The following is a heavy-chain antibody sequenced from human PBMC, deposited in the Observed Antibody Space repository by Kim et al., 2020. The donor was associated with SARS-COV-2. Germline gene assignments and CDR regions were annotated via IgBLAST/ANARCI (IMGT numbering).Heavy chain of an antibody. CDR3: ARDPEAQRGYSYGYWFDP. V-gene: IGHV3-33*01. CDR1: GFTFSSYG. J-gene: IGHJ5*02. D-gene: IGHD5-18*01. Sequence: GGSLRLSCAASGFTFSSYGMHWVRQAPGKGLEWVAVIWYDGSNKYYADSVKGRFTISRDNSKNTLYLQMNSLRAEDTAVYYCARDPEAQRGYSYGYWFDPWGQGTLVTVSS. CDR2: IWYDGSNK.